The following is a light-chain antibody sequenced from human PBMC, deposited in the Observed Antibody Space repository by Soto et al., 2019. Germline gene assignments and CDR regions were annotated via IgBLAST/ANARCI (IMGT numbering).Light chain of an antibody. CDR2: DVT. Sequence: QSALTQPPSVSGSPGQSVTISCTETSSDVGDYNSVSWYQHHPGKAPKLMIYDVTKRPSGVPDRFSGSKSGNTASLTISGLQADDESDYYCCSYAGRYSVIFGGGTKLTVL. V-gene: IGLV2-11*01. CDR1: SSDVGDYNS. CDR3: CSYAGRYSVI. J-gene: IGLJ2*01.